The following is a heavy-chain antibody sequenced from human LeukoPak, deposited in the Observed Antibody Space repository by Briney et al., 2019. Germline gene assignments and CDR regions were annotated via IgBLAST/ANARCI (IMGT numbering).Heavy chain of an antibody. CDR3: ARGYSYGQRFDY. CDR2: INNSGST. D-gene: IGHD5-18*01. V-gene: IGHV4-34*01. Sequence: SETLSLTCAVYGGSFSGYYWSWIRQPPGKGLEWIGEINNSGSTNYNPSLKRRVTISVDTSKNQFSLKLSSVTAADTAVYYCARGYSYGQRFDYWGQGTLVTGSS. J-gene: IGHJ4*02. CDR1: GGSFSGYY.